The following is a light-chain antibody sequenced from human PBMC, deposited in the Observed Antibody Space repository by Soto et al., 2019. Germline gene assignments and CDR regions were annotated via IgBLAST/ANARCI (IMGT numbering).Light chain of an antibody. Sequence: QSVLTQPASVSGSPVQSIAISCTGTSNDVGGYNYVSWYQQHPVKAPQLIIYDVTNRPSGVSDRFSGSKSGNTASLTISGLQAEDEADYYCSSYTSSSTPYVFGTGTKVTVL. CDR3: SSYTSSSTPYV. J-gene: IGLJ1*01. CDR1: SNDVGGYNY. CDR2: DVT. V-gene: IGLV2-14*01.